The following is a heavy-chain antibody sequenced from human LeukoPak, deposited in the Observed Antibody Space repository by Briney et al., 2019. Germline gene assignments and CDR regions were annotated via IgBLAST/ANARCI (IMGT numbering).Heavy chain of an antibody. J-gene: IGHJ4*02. D-gene: IGHD4-17*01. CDR2: ITRSSSNI. CDR1: GFTFSSYT. Sequence: GSLRLSCAASGFTFSSYTMKWVRPAPGEGLEWVSDITRSSSNINYADSVKGRFTISRDNAKNSLYLQMNSLRVEDTGVYYCARGQYGVGIDYWGQGTLVTVSS. V-gene: IGHV3-48*01. CDR3: ARGQYGVGIDY.